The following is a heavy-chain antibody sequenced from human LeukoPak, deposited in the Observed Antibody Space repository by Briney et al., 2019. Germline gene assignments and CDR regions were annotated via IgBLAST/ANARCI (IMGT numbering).Heavy chain of an antibody. Sequence: GGSLRLSCAASGFTLSSYAMSWVRQAPGKGLEWVSAISGSGGSTYYADSVKGRFTISRDNSKNTLYLQMNSLRAEDTAVYYCANTQASSGWYNFDYWGQGTLVTVSS. D-gene: IGHD6-19*01. CDR1: GFTLSSYA. CDR3: ANTQASSGWYNFDY. CDR2: ISGSGGST. V-gene: IGHV3-23*01. J-gene: IGHJ4*02.